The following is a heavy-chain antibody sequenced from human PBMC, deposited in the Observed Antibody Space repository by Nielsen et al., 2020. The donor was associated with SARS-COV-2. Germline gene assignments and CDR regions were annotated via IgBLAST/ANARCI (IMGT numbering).Heavy chain of an antibody. Sequence: ASVKVSCKASGYIFTGHYMHWMRQAPGQGPEWMGRVNPNSGATNYAQKFQGRVTLTRDTSINTTYMELNRLTSDDTAVYYCARVRSSSGIWFDPWGQGTLVVVSS. CDR1: GYIFTGHY. D-gene: IGHD3-10*01. CDR3: ARVRSSSGIWFDP. J-gene: IGHJ5*02. CDR2: VNPNSGAT. V-gene: IGHV1-2*06.